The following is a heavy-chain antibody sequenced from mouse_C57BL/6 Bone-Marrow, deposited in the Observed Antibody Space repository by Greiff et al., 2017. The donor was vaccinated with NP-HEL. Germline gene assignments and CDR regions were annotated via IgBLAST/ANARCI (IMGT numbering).Heavy chain of an antibody. CDR3: ASQGSYGSKSAMDY. CDR1: GYTFTSYW. D-gene: IGHD1-1*01. V-gene: IGHV1-64*01. J-gene: IGHJ4*01. CDR2: IHPNSGST. Sequence: VQLQQPGAELVKPGASVKLSCKASGYTFTSYWMHWVKQRPGQGLEWIGMIHPNSGSTNYNEKFKSKATLTVDKSSSTAYMQLSSLTSEDSAVYYCASQGSYGSKSAMDYWGQGTSVTVSS.